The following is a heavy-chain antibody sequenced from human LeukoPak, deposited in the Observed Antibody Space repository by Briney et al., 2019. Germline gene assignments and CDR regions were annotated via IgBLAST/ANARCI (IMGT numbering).Heavy chain of an antibody. Sequence: PGGSLRLSCAASGLIVSSHYMSWVRQAPGKGLEWVSIIYSGGSTYYADSVKGRFTISRDNSKNTLYLQMNSLRAEDTAVYYCARDSAVAGTRSYFDYWGQGTLVTVSS. CDR3: ARDSAVAGTRSYFDY. J-gene: IGHJ4*02. D-gene: IGHD6-19*01. CDR1: GLIVSSHY. V-gene: IGHV3-53*01. CDR2: IYSGGST.